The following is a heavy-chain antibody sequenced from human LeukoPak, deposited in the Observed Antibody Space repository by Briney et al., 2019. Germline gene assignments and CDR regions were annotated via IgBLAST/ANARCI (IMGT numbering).Heavy chain of an antibody. D-gene: IGHD3/OR15-3a*01. J-gene: IGHJ3*02. CDR1: GFTFSSYA. CDR3: AKPTSGLVDAFAI. V-gene: IGHV3-23*01. Sequence: GGSLRLSCAAAGFTFSSYAMSWVRQAPGKGREWVSAISGSGGSTYYADSVKGRFTISRDNSKNTLYLQMNSLRAEDTAVYYCAKPTSGLVDAFAIWGQGTMVTVSS. CDR2: ISGSGGST.